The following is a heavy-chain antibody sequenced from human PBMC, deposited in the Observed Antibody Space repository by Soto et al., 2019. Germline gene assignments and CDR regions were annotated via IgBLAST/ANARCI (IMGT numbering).Heavy chain of an antibody. CDR1: THNVTSYG. D-gene: IGHD6-6*01. V-gene: IGHV1-18*01. CDR3: AREVVEQLVFEYYYYYGMDV. CDR2: ISAYNGNT. J-gene: IGHJ6*02. Sequence: ASVTVSGKAATHNVTSYGNHGVRKSPGEGREGMGWISAYNGNTNYAQKLQGRVTMTTDTSTSTAYMELRSLRSDDTAVYYCAREVVEQLVFEYYYYYGMDVWGQGTTVTVSS.